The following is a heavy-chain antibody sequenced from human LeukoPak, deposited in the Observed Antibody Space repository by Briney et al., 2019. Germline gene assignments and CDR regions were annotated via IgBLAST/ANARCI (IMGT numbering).Heavy chain of an antibody. CDR1: GLTVSSNY. Sequence: GGSLRLSCAASGLTVSSNYMTWVRQAPGKGLEWVSVIYSGGSTYYADSVKGRFTISRDNSKNTLYLQMNSLRAEDTAVYYCARGPSTGQWLVLYDYWGQGTLVTVSS. CDR3: ARGPSTGQWLVLYDY. D-gene: IGHD6-19*01. CDR2: IYSGGST. V-gene: IGHV3-53*01. J-gene: IGHJ4*02.